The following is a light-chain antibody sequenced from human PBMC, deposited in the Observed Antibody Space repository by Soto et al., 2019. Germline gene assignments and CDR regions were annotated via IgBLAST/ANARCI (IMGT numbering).Light chain of an antibody. Sequence: EIGLTQSPATLSLSPGERATLSCRASQSISSYLGWYQQKPGQAPRLLIYDTSNRAPGIPARFSGSGSGTDFTLTISSLEPEDFAVYYCQQRSNWPRTFGQGTKV. CDR1: QSISSY. CDR3: QQRSNWPRT. J-gene: IGKJ1*01. CDR2: DTS. V-gene: IGKV3-11*01.